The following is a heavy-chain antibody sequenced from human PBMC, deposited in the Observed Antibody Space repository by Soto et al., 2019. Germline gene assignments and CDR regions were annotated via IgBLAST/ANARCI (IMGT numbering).Heavy chain of an antibody. CDR2: IYYNGNT. D-gene: IGHD5-18*01. CDR1: GGSFSTYY. CDR3: ALESGYRYGTRINHYFDY. V-gene: IGHV4-59*01. J-gene: IGHJ4*02. Sequence: SETLSLTCTVSGGSFSTYYWTWIRQPPGKGLEWIGYIYYNGNTNYNPSLKSRVTISVDTSRNEFSLNLSSVTAADTAVYYCALESGYRYGTRINHYFDYWGQGSLVNVS.